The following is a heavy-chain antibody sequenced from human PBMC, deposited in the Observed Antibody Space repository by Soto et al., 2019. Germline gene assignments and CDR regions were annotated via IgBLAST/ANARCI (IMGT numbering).Heavy chain of an antibody. J-gene: IGHJ4*02. V-gene: IGHV1-69*12. CDR2: IIPIFGTA. CDR1: GGTFSSYA. Sequence: QVQLVQSGAEVKKPGSSVKVSCKASGGTFSSYAISWVRQAPGQGLEWMGGIIPIFGTANYEQKFQGRVTITADEPTSTAYRELSSLSSAETAVYYGAREDESRPFDYWGQGTLVTVSS. CDR3: AREDESRPFDY. D-gene: IGHD6-6*01.